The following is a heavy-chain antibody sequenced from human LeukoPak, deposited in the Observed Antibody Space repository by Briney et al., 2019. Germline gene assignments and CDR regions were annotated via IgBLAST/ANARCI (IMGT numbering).Heavy chain of an antibody. CDR2: IYTSGST. D-gene: IGHD2-2*01. V-gene: IGHV4-4*07. J-gene: IGHJ5*02. CDR1: GGSISSYY. Sequence: PSETLSLTCTVSGGSISSYYWSWIRQPAGKGLEWIGRIYTSGSTNYNPSLKSRVTMSVDTSKNQFSLKLSSVTAADTAVYYCARSGYCSSTSCFWFDPRGQGTLVTVSS. CDR3: ARSGYCSSTSCFWFDP.